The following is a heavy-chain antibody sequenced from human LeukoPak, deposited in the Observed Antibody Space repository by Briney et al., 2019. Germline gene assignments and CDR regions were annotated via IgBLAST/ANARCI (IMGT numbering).Heavy chain of an antibody. J-gene: IGHJ4*02. Sequence: PSETLSLTCTVSGGSISSSSYYWGWIRQPPGKGLEWIGSIYYRGSTYYNPSLKSRVTISVYTSKNQFSLKLSSVTAAYTAVYYCASRTSSHFDYWGQGTLVTVSS. CDR2: IYYRGST. CDR1: GGSISSSSYY. V-gene: IGHV4-39*07. CDR3: ASRTSSHFDY.